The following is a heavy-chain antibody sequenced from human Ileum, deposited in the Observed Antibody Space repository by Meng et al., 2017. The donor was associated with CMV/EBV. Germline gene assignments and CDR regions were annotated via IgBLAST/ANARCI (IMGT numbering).Heavy chain of an antibody. Sequence: LPLTCAVSGDSISTAHWLSWVRQPPGKTLEWIGEIHHTGDTNYNPSLKSRVTISVDKSRNQFSLKVTSVTAADTAIYYCASARWDYWGQGTLVTVSS. J-gene: IGHJ4*02. CDR1: GDSISTAHW. CDR2: IHHTGDT. D-gene: IGHD3-3*01. CDR3: ASARWDY. V-gene: IGHV4-4*02.